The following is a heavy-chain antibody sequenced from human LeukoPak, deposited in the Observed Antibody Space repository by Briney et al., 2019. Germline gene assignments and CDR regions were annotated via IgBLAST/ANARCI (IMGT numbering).Heavy chain of an antibody. Sequence: PGGSLRLSCAASGFTFSTYDVNWVRQAPGKGLEWVSSISSRSTSIHYADSVKGRFTISRDNAKNSLYLQMNSLRAEDTAVYWCARDYIAYDPLDYWGQGTLVTVSS. CDR3: ARDYIAYDPLDY. CDR1: GFTFSTYD. V-gene: IGHV3-21*01. CDR2: ISSRSTSI. J-gene: IGHJ4*02. D-gene: IGHD3-3*01.